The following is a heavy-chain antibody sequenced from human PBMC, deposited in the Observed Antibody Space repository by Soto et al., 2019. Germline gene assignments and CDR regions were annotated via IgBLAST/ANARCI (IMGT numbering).Heavy chain of an antibody. Sequence: ETLSLTCTVSGGSITGTTNYWGWIRQPPGKGLEWIGTVDYTGSTNYNPSLKSRVTISVDTSKNQFSLNLRSVTAADTAVYYCARRTPLYASESSRFDPWGQGALVTVSS. J-gene: IGHJ5*02. CDR2: VDYTGST. V-gene: IGHV4-39*01. D-gene: IGHD3-10*01. CDR1: GGSITGTTNY. CDR3: ARRTPLYASESSRFDP.